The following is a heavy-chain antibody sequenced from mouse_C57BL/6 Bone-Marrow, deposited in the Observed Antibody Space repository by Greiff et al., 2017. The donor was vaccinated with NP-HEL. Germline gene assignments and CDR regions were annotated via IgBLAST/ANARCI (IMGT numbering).Heavy chain of an antibody. Sequence: QVQLKQSGAELVKPGASVKMSCKASGYTFTSYWITWVKQRPGQGLEWIGDIYPGSGSTNYNEKFKSKATLTVDTSSSTAYMQLSSLTSEDSAVYYCAREEDYYGSSYYAMDYWGQGTSVTVSS. J-gene: IGHJ4*01. V-gene: IGHV1-55*01. CDR2: IYPGSGST. CDR3: AREEDYYGSSYYAMDY. D-gene: IGHD1-1*01. CDR1: GYTFTSYW.